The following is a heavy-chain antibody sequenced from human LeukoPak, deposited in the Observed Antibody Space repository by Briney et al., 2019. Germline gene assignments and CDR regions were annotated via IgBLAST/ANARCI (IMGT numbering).Heavy chain of an antibody. D-gene: IGHD6-6*01. CDR1: GGSVSSGSYY. V-gene: IGHV4-61*01. Sequence: SETLSLTCTVSGGSVSSGSYYWSWIRQPPGKGLEWIGYISYSGSTNYNPSLKSRVTISVDTSKNQFSLKLSSVTAADTAVYYCARHRDIAALDGWFDPWGQGTPVTVPS. J-gene: IGHJ5*02. CDR3: ARHRDIAALDGWFDP. CDR2: ISYSGST.